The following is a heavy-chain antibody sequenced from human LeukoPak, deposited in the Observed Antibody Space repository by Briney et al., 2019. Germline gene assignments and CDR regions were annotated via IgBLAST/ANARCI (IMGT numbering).Heavy chain of an antibody. CDR3: AKGGYCSGGSCYDDY. J-gene: IGHJ4*02. CDR2: ISGSGGST. Sequence: GGSLRLSCAASGFTFSSYAMSWVRQAPGKGLEWVSAISGSGGSTYYADSVKGRFTISRDNSKNTLYLQMNSLRAEDTALYYCAKGGYCSGGSCYDDYWGQGTLVTVSS. CDR1: GFTFSSYA. V-gene: IGHV3-23*01. D-gene: IGHD2-15*01.